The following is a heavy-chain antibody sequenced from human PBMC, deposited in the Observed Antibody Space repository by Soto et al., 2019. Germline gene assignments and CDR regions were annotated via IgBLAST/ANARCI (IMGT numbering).Heavy chain of an antibody. D-gene: IGHD2-2*01. CDR2: IKEDGSEK. Sequence: GGSLRLSCAASGFTFGDCWMNWVCQAPGKGLEWVANIKEDGSEKYFLDSVKGRFTISRDNAKNSLYLQINSLRAEDTGVYYCARDLGRTAAGYYYYDAMDVWGQGTTVTVSS. J-gene: IGHJ6*02. CDR3: ARDLGRTAAGYYYYDAMDV. V-gene: IGHV3-7*01. CDR1: GFTFGDCW.